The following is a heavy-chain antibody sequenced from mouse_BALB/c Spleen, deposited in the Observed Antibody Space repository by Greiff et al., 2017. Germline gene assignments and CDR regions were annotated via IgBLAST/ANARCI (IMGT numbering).Heavy chain of an antibody. V-gene: IGHV1-67*01. CDR2: ISTYYGNT. CDR1: GYSFTDYA. CDR3: ARGGLRREVFDY. J-gene: IGHJ2*01. Sequence: QVQLQQSGPGLVRPCVSLTISCTGSGYSFTDYAMHWVQQCPAKSLEWLGVISTYYGNTNYNQNVKGKATMTVDNSPSTAYMELARLTSDASAIYYCARGGLRREVFDYWGQGTTLTVSS. D-gene: IGHD2-2*01.